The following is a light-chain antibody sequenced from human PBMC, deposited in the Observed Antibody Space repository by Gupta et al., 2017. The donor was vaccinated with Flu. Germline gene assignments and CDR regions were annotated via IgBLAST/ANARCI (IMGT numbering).Light chain of an antibody. Sequence: DRDYLTCKASQSVSDYIVGYQQKPGQPPRRILFSPSTRAAGIPPKFSVSGSGTDFTLTISSLEPEDFAVYYCQQRSNWPMYTFGQGTRLDI. CDR1: QSVSDY. CDR3: QQRSNWPMYT. CDR2: SPS. V-gene: IGKV3-11*01. J-gene: IGKJ2*01.